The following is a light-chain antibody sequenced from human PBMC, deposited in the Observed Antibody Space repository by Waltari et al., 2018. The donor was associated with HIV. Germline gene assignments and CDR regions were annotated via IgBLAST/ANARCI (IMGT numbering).Light chain of an antibody. J-gene: IGLJ3*02. CDR1: PSNIGTNV. CDR3: AAWDDTPTGHVL. V-gene: IGLV1-44*01. Sequence: QSVLAQPPSVSGTPGQRVTISCSGTPSNIGTNVVNWYQQVPGMAPKLLIAGNNQRPSGVPDRFSGFKSGTSASLAINGLQSEDEADYYCAAWDDTPTGHVLFGGGTKVTVL. CDR2: GNN.